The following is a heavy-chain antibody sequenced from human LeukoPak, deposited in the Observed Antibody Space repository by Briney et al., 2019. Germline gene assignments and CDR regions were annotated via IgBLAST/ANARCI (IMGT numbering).Heavy chain of an antibody. D-gene: IGHD6-19*01. Sequence: GGSLRLPCAASGFTFSSYEMNWVRQAPGKGLEWVSHISCSGSTIYYADSVKGRFTVSRDNAKNSLYLQMNSLSAEDTAVYYCARDGVSSGLDYWGQGTLVTVFS. CDR1: GFTFSSYE. V-gene: IGHV3-48*03. J-gene: IGHJ4*02. CDR2: ISCSGSTI. CDR3: ARDGVSSGLDY.